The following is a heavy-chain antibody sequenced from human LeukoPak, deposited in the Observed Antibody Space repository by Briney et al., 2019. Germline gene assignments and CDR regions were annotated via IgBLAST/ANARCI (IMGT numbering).Heavy chain of an antibody. J-gene: IGHJ4*02. CDR2: IIPIFGTA. D-gene: IGHD2-2*02. Sequence: ASVTVSCKASGGTFSSYAISWVRQAPGQGLEWMGGIIPIFGTANYAQEFQGRVTITTDESTSTAYIELSSLRSEDTAVYYCARGDFHGYCSSTSCYTLDYWGQGTLVTVSS. CDR3: ARGDFHGYCSSTSCYTLDY. V-gene: IGHV1-69*05. CDR1: GGTFSSYA.